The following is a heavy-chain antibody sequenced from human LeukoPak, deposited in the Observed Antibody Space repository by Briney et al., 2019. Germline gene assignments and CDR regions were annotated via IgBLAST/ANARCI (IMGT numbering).Heavy chain of an antibody. Sequence: GASVKVSCKASGGTFSNYAISWVRQAPGQGLEWMGGIILVFGTPKYAQKFQGRVTITADESTSTAYMELSSLRSEDTAVYYCARGNWFDPWGQGTLVTVSS. V-gene: IGHV1-69*13. J-gene: IGHJ5*02. CDR1: GGTFSNYA. CDR3: ARGNWFDP. CDR2: IILVFGTP.